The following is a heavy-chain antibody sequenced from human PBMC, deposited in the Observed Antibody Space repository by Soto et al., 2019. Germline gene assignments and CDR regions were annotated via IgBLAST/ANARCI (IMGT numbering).Heavy chain of an antibody. J-gene: IGHJ3*02. V-gene: IGHV3-9*01. D-gene: IGHD3-10*01. Sequence: GGSLRLSCVASGFTFEDYSLHWVRQVPGKGLEWVAGISGNSGSSGYADSVRGRFTVSRDNAKNSPFLQMSGLSPEDTALYSCTKRRSARPGFDAFDIWGQGTMVTVAS. CDR1: GFTFEDYS. CDR2: ISGNSGSS. CDR3: TKRRSARPGFDAFDI.